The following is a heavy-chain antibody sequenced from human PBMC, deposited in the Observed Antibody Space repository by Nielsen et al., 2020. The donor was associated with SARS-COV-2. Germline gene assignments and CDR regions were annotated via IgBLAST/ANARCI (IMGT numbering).Heavy chain of an antibody. J-gene: IGHJ5*02. V-gene: IGHV4-39*01. CDR3: ARLDNWFDP. CDR2: IYYSGST. Sequence: SETLSLTCTVSGGSISSSSYYWGWIRQPPGKGLEWIGSIYYSGSTYYNPSLKSRVTISVDTSKNQFSLKLSSVTAADTAVYYCARLDNWFDPWGQGTLVTVSS. CDR1: GGSISSSSYY.